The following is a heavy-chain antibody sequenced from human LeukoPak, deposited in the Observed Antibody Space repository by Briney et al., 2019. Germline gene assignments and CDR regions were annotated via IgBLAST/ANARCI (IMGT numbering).Heavy chain of an antibody. CDR1: GGSISSSSYY. J-gene: IGHJ5*02. D-gene: IGHD5-18*01. V-gene: IGHV4-39*02. CDR2: IYYSGST. Sequence: SETLSLTCTVSGGSISSSSYYWGWIRQPPGKGLEWNGSIYYSGSTYYNPSLKSRVTISVDTSKNQFSLKLSSVTAADTAVYYCAKDRGGYSYGFRFDPWGQGTLVTVSS. CDR3: AKDRGGYSYGFRFDP.